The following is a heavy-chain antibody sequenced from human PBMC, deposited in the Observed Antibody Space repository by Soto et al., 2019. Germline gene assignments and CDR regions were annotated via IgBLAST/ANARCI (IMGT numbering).Heavy chain of an antibody. CDR2: IYPGDSVT. D-gene: IGHD2-2*01. V-gene: IGHV5-51*01. CDR1: GYSLTSYW. J-gene: IGHJ6*04. CDR3: ACHLAWVGYCSNTSCYLYGMDV. Sequence: GESLKISCKGSGYSLTSYWIGWVRQMPGTGLEWMGIIYPGDSVTRYSPSFQGQVTISADKSISTAYLQWSSLKASDTAMYYCACHLAWVGYCSNTSCYLYGMDVWGKGTTVTVCS.